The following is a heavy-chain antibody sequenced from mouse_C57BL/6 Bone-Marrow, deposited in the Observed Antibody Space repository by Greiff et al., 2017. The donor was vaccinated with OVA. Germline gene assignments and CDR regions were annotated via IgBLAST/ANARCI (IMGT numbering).Heavy chain of an antibody. CDR2: IYPGGGYT. J-gene: IGHJ2*01. CDR1: GYTFTNYW. D-gene: IGHD4-1*01. V-gene: IGHV1-63*01. Sequence: QVHVKQSGAELVRPGTSVKMSCKASGYTFTNYWIGWAKQRPGHGLEWIGDIYPGGGYTNYNEKFKGKATLTADKSSSTAYMQFSSLTSEDSAIYYCARKRELGRWDYWGQGTTLTVSS. CDR3: ARKRELGRWDY.